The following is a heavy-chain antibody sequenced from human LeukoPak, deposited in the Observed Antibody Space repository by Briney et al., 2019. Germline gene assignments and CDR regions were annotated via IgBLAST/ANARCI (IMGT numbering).Heavy chain of an antibody. Sequence: GGSLRLSCAVSGFIFSSNWMSWVRQAPGKGLEWVANIKPDGSEKYYVDSVKGRFSISRDNAKNSLYLQMNSLRAEDTAIYYYARHLTYFDYWGQGTLVTVSS. CDR2: IKPDGSEK. CDR3: ARHLTYFDY. CDR1: GFIFSSNW. J-gene: IGHJ4*02. V-gene: IGHV3-7*01.